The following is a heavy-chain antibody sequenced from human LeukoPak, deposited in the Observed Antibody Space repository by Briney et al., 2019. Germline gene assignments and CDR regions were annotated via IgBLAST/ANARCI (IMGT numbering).Heavy chain of an antibody. CDR2: IYYSGST. CDR1: GGSISSSSYY. CDR3: ARGPKHITMIAVPAAGRFDP. V-gene: IGHV4-39*07. D-gene: IGHD3-22*01. Sequence: SETLSLTCTVSGGSISSSSYYWGWIRQPPGKGLEWIGSIYYSGSTYYNPSLKSRVTISVDTSKNQFSLKLSSVTAADTAVYYCARGPKHITMIAVPAAGRFDPWGQGTLVTVSS. J-gene: IGHJ5*02.